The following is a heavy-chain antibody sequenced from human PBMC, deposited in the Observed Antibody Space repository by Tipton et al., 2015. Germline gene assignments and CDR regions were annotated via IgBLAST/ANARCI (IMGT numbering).Heavy chain of an antibody. J-gene: IGHJ3*01. Sequence: GLVKPSQTLSLTCAISGDSVSSNTATWNWIRQSPLRGLEWLGRTYYRSKWYNDYAESVKGRITINPDTSKNQFSQQLNSVTPEATFVYYCARKVRHGILNMGGRGTLVTAS. V-gene: IGHV6-1*01. CDR3: ARKVRHGILNM. CDR1: GDSVSSNTAT. CDR2: TYYRSKWYN. D-gene: IGHD3-10*01.